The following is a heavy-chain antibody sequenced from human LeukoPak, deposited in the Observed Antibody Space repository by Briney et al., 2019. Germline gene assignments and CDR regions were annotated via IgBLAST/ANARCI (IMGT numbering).Heavy chain of an antibody. CDR2: INPYNGNT. D-gene: IGHD3-10*01. CDR1: GYTFTTYG. Sequence: ASVKVSCKASGYTFTTYGISWVRQAPGQGLEWMGWINPYNGNTDYGQKFQGRFTMTTDTSTSTAYMELRSLRSDDTAVYYCARELSGSFEYGGGGPVVTVSS. J-gene: IGHJ4*02. V-gene: IGHV1-18*01. CDR3: ARELSGSFEY.